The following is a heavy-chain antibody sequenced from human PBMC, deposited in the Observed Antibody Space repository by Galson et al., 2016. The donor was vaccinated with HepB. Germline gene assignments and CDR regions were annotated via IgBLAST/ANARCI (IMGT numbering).Heavy chain of an antibody. V-gene: IGHV4-39*01. Sequence: SETLSLTCSVSDESFNTNTYYWGWIRQPPGKGLEWIATVYYTETTYYNSSLKSRVTISIDTSRNQFSLQLNSVTATDTSVYYCARLRWVSLARGFSLYVDHLGRRTLVTVSS. CDR1: DESFNTNTYY. CDR3: ARLRWVSLARGFSLYVDH. CDR2: VYYTETT. J-gene: IGHJ4*02. D-gene: IGHD6-6*01.